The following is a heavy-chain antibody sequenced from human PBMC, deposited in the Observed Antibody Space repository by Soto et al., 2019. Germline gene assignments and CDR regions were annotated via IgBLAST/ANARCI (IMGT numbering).Heavy chain of an antibody. D-gene: IGHD3-10*01. Sequence: PSETLSLTCTVSGGSVSSGSYYWSWIRQPPGKGLEWIGYIYYSGSTNYNPSLKSRVTISVDTSKNQFSLELSSVTAADTAVYYCARELRYGFTMVRGVIIDWFDPWGQGTLVTVSS. CDR2: IYYSGST. CDR1: GGSVSSGSYY. J-gene: IGHJ5*02. CDR3: ARELRYGFTMVRGVIIDWFDP. V-gene: IGHV4-61*01.